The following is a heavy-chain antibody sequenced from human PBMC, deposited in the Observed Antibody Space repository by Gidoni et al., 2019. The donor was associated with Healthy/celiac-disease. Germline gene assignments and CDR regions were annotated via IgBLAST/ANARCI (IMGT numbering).Heavy chain of an antibody. V-gene: IGHV3-9*01. D-gene: IGHD5-18*01. Sequence: EVQLVESGGGLVQPGRSLRLSCAASGFTFADYAMHWVRQAPGKGLEWVSGISWNSGSIGYADSVKGRFTISRDNAKNSLYLQMNSLRAEDTALYYCAKDSQVQLWFGGMDVWGQGTTVTVSS. CDR3: AKDSQVQLWFGGMDV. CDR1: GFTFADYA. CDR2: ISWNSGSI. J-gene: IGHJ6*02.